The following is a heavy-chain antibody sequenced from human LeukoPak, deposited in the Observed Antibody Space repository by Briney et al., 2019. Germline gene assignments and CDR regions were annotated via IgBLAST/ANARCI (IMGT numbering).Heavy chain of an antibody. CDR3: ATGLPTYYDITRDAFDI. Sequence: ASVEVSCKVSGYTLTELSMHWVRQAPGKGLEWMGGFDPEDGETIYAQKFPGRVTMTEDTSTNTAYMELSSLRSEDTAVYYCATGLPTYYDITRDAFDIWGQGTMVTVSS. V-gene: IGHV1-24*01. D-gene: IGHD3-22*01. CDR1: GYTLTELS. J-gene: IGHJ3*02. CDR2: FDPEDGET.